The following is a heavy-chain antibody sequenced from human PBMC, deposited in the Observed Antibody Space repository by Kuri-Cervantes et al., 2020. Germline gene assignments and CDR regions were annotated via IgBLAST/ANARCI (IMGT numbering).Heavy chain of an antibody. J-gene: IGHJ4*02. CDR1: GYTLTELS. Sequence: SVKVSCKVSGYTLTELSMHWVRQAPGQGLEWMGGIIPIFGTANYAQKFQGRVTITADESTSTAYMELSSLRSEDTAVYYCARERDYDFWSGYLDTQPGFFDYWGQGTLVTVSS. D-gene: IGHD3-3*01. CDR3: ARERDYDFWSGYLDTQPGFFDY. V-gene: IGHV1-69*13. CDR2: IIPIFGTA.